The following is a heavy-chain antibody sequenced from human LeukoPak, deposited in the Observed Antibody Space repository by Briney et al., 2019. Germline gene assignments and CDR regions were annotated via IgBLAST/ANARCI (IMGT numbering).Heavy chain of an antibody. J-gene: IGHJ5*01. CDR1: GVTFSSYS. Sequence: PGGSLRLSCAASGVTFSSYSMNWFLQAPGKGLEWVSYISSSSSTIYYADSVKGRFTISGDNAKNSLYLQMNSLRDEDTAMYYCARDLAVSDSWGQGTLVTVSS. CDR2: ISSSSSTI. CDR3: ARDLAVSDS. V-gene: IGHV3-48*02.